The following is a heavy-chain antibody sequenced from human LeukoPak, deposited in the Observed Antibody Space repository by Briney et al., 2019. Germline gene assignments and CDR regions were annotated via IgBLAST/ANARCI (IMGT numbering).Heavy chain of an antibody. D-gene: IGHD3-22*01. CDR2: IIPIFRTA. J-gene: IGHJ4*02. CDR3: ARALRYYSDSSGYAFDY. CDR1: GGTFRSFA. Sequence: ASVKVSCKASGGTFRSFAISWVRQAPGQGLEWMGGIIPIFRTANYAQEFQGIVTITADESTSTAYMELSGLRSDDTAVYYCARALRYYSDSSGYAFDYWGQGTLVTVSS. V-gene: IGHV1-69*13.